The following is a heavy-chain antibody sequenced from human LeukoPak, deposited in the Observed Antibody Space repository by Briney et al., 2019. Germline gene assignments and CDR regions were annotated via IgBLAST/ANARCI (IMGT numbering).Heavy chain of an antibody. D-gene: IGHD4-17*01. CDR3: AKNTVTTQAPVYFDY. Sequence: GGSLRLSCAASGFTFSNYAMHWVRQAPGKGLEWVAVVFFDGTIQYYADAVKGRFTISRDNSKNTLYLQMNSLRAEDTAVYYCAKNTVTTQAPVYFDYWGQGTLVTVSS. V-gene: IGHV3-30*04. CDR2: VFFDGTIQ. CDR1: GFTFSNYA. J-gene: IGHJ4*02.